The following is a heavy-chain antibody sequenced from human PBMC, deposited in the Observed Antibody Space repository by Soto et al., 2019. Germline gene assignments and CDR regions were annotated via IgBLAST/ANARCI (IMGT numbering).Heavy chain of an antibody. D-gene: IGHD7-27*01. CDR1: GFTFSSYG. CDR3: ARDLSLNWGASGAFDI. J-gene: IGHJ3*02. CDR2: IWYDGSNK. Sequence: GGSLRLSCAASGFTFSSYGMHWVRQAPGKGLEWVAVIWYDGSNKYYADSVKGRFTISRDNSKNTLYLQMNSLRAEDTAVYYCARDLSLNWGASGAFDIWGQGTMVTVSS. V-gene: IGHV3-33*01.